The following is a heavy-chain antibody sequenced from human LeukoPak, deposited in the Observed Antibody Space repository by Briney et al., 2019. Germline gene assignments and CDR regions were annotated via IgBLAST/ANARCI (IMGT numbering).Heavy chain of an antibody. J-gene: IGHJ4*02. Sequence: SSETLSLTCAVYGGSFSGYYWSWIRQPPGKGLEWIGEINHSGSTNYNPSLKSRVTISVDTSKNQFSLKLSSVTAADTAVYYCARLAVWFGESYFDYWGQGTLVTVSS. CDR3: ARLAVWFGESYFDY. V-gene: IGHV4-34*01. CDR2: INHSGST. CDR1: GGSFSGYY. D-gene: IGHD3-10*01.